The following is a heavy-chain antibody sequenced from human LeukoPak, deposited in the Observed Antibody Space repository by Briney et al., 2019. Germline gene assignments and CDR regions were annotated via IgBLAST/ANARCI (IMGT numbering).Heavy chain of an antibody. D-gene: IGHD2-2*01. CDR3: ARGPRTAAEYFQH. CDR2: INHSGST. CDR1: GGSFSGYY. J-gene: IGHJ1*01. V-gene: IGHV4-34*01. Sequence: SETLSLTCAVYGGSFSGYYWSWIRQPPGKGLEWIGKINHSGSTNYNPSLKSRVTISVDTSKNQFSLKLSSVTAADTAVYYCARGPRTAAEYFQHWGQGTLVTVSS.